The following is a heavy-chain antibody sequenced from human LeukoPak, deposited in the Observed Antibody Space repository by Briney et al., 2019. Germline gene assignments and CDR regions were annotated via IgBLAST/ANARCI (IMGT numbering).Heavy chain of an antibody. CDR1: GYTFTGYY. D-gene: IGHD2-2*01. V-gene: IGHV1-2*02. J-gene: IGHJ5*02. Sequence: AASVKVSCKASGYTFTGYYMHWVRQAPGQGLEWMGWINPNSGGTNYAQKFQGRVTMTRDTSISTAYMELSRLRSDDTAVYYCARGLGYCSSTSCYGRYNWFDPWGQGTLVTVSS. CDR2: INPNSGGT. CDR3: ARGLGYCSSTSCYGRYNWFDP.